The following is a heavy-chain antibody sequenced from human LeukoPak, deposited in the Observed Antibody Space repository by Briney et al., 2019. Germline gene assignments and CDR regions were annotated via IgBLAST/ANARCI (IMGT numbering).Heavy chain of an antibody. D-gene: IGHD3-16*01. Sequence: PGGSLRLSCAASGFTFSSYWMSWVRQAPGKGLEWVSYISSSSSYICYADSVKGRFTISRDNAKNSLYLQMNSLRAEDTAVYYCARGSRYYDYVWGSSGILPFDAFDIWGQGTMVTVSS. J-gene: IGHJ3*02. CDR3: ARGSRYYDYVWGSSGILPFDAFDI. CDR2: ISSSSSYI. V-gene: IGHV3-21*05. CDR1: GFTFSSYW.